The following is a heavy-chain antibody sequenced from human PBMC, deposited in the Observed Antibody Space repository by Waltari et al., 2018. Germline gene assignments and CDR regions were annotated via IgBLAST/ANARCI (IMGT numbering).Heavy chain of an antibody. J-gene: IGHJ4*02. Sequence: QVQLQEPGQGLVKPSGTLSLTCAVSGDSISGNYWWSWVRQSPEKGLEWIGQVHHSGKTHYNPSLQSRVTISVDKPKNQFSLNLNSVTAADTAVYYCAGDRAIGLFFDYWGRGTLVTVSS. CDR3: AGDRAIGLFFDY. D-gene: IGHD2-2*01. CDR2: VHHSGKT. CDR1: GDSISGNYW. V-gene: IGHV4-4*02.